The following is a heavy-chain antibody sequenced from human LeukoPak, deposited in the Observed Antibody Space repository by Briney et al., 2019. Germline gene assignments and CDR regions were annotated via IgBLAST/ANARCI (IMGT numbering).Heavy chain of an antibody. CDR3: ARGYCSINSCYYVS. CDR2: INHSGST. J-gene: IGHJ5*02. V-gene: IGHV4-34*01. Sequence: SETLSLTCAVYGGSFSGYYWSWIRQPPGKGLEWIGEINHSGSTNYNPSLKSRVTISVDTSKNQFSLRLKSVTAADTAVYYCARGYCSINSCYYVSWGQGTLVTVSS. CDR1: GGSFSGYY. D-gene: IGHD2-2*01.